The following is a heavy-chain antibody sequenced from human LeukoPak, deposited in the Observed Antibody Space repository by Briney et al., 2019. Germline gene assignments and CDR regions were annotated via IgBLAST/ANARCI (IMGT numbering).Heavy chain of an antibody. CDR2: IYSGGST. J-gene: IGHJ4*02. CDR3: ARGVATIWSQYYFDY. V-gene: IGHV3-53*04. CDR1: GFTVSSNY. Sequence: PGGSLRLSCAASGFTVSSNYMSWVRQAPGKGLEWVSVIYSGGSTYYADSVKGRFTISRHNSKNTLYLQMNSLRAEDTAVYYCARGVATIWSQYYFDYWGQGTLVTVSS. D-gene: IGHD5-12*01.